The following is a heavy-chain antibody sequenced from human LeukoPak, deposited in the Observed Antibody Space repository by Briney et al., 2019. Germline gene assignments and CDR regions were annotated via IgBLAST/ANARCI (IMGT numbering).Heavy chain of an antibody. J-gene: IGHJ4*02. D-gene: IGHD3-22*01. Sequence: SETLSLTCTVSGYSISTGYYWGWIRQPPGKGLKWIGDFYHSGNTYYNPSLKSRLTISVDTSRNQFSLTVSSVTAADTAVYYCARVRYFDTSGYYYDFDSWGQGTLVTVSS. CDR1: GYSISTGYY. V-gene: IGHV4-38-2*02. CDR3: ARVRYFDTSGYYYDFDS. CDR2: FYHSGNT.